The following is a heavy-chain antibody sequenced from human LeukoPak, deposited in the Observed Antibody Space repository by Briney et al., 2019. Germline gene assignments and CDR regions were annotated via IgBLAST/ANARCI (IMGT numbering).Heavy chain of an antibody. CDR2: ISYDGSNK. D-gene: IGHD1-14*01. CDR1: GFTFSSYG. Sequence: PGGSLRLSCAASGFTFSSYGMHWVRQAPGKGLEWVAVISYDGSNKYYADSVKGRFIISRDNSKNTLYLQMNSLRAEDTAVYYCAKDDNASPFDYWGQGTLVTVSS. J-gene: IGHJ4*02. CDR3: AKDDNASPFDY. V-gene: IGHV3-30*18.